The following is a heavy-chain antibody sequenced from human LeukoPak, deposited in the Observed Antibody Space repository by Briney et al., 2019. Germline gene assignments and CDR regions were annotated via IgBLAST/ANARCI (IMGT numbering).Heavy chain of an antibody. CDR2: IYYSGST. V-gene: IGHV4-59*01. Sequence: SETLSLTCTVSGGSISSYYWSWIRQPPGKGLEWIGYIYYSGSTNYNPSLKSRVTISVDTSKNQFSLKLSSVTAADTAVYYCARRANGGIPALDIWGQGTLVTVSS. J-gene: IGHJ4*02. CDR1: GGSISSYY. CDR3: ARRANGGIPALDI. D-gene: IGHD4-23*01.